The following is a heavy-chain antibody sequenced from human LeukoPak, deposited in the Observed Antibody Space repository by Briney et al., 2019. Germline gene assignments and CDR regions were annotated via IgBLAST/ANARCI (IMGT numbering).Heavy chain of an antibody. V-gene: IGHV3-23*01. CDR3: ARGVYSGGWYRWFDP. J-gene: IGHJ5*02. D-gene: IGHD6-19*01. CDR1: GFTFGTYA. Sequence: GGSLRLSCAGSGFTFGTYAMSWVRQAPGKGLEWVSTLSNGASTAYYADSVKGRFTISRDNSRSMLFMQMNSLRAEDTALYYYARGVYSGGWYRWFDPWGQGTLVTV. CDR2: LSNGASTA.